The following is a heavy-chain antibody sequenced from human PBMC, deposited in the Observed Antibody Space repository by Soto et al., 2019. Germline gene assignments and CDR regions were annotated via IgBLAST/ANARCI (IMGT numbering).Heavy chain of an antibody. Sequence: SETLSLTCSVSGDAISNYYWSWIRQTPGRGLEWIGCVHESGSTDYNPSLRGRVIISLHTSKSQFSLSLRSATAADTATYYCAKHDFWTLYNTGLDSWGQGTLVTVSS. V-gene: IGHV4-59*08. CDR1: GDAISNYY. CDR2: VHESGST. J-gene: IGHJ4*02. D-gene: IGHD3-3*01. CDR3: AKHDFWTLYNTGLDS.